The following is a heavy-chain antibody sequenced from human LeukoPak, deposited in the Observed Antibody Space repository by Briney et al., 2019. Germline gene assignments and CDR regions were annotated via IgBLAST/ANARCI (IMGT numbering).Heavy chain of an antibody. CDR3: AKGIAVAGFHFDY. J-gene: IGHJ4*01. CDR1: GFTFEDYV. V-gene: IGHV3-43*02. D-gene: IGHD6-19*01. CDR2: LSGDGCTT. Sequence: GGSLRLSCAASGFTFEDYVMHWVRQAPGKGLEWVSILSGDGCTTLYADSVKGRFTISRDNSKKSLYLEMNSLRTDDTAFYYCAKGIAVAGFHFDYWGHGTLVIVSS.